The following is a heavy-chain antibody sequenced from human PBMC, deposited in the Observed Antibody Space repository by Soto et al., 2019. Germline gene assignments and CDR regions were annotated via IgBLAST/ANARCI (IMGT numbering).Heavy chain of an antibody. D-gene: IGHD1-20*01. V-gene: IGHV1-18*01. CDR3: ARARPYNWKYVDY. Sequence: GASVKVSCKASGYTFTSFGITWVRQAPGQGLEWMGWISAYNGNTKYAQKFQGRVPMTTDTSTSTVYMELRSLRSDDTAVYYCARARPYNWKYVDYWGQGTLVTVSS. J-gene: IGHJ4*02. CDR2: ISAYNGNT. CDR1: GYTFTSFG.